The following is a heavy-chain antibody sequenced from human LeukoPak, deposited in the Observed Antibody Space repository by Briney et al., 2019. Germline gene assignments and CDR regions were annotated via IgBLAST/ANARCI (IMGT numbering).Heavy chain of an antibody. CDR2: ISRGVGTT. J-gene: IGHJ6*03. Sequence: GGSLRLSCAASGFTFSRYDLSWVRQAPGKGLECVSTISRGVGTTYYADSVKGRFTISRDNSKNTLYLQMNNLRADDTAVYYCAKDSDYYYYMDVWGTGTTVTVSS. CDR1: GFTFSRYD. CDR3: AKDSDYYYYMDV. V-gene: IGHV3-23*01.